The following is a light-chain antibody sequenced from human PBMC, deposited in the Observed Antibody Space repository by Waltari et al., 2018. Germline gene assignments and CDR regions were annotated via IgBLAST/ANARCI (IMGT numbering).Light chain of an antibody. Sequence: DIQMTQSPSSLSASVGDRVTITCRASQSISSYFNWYQQKPGKAPKLLIYAASSLQRGVPSRFSGSGAGTDVTLTSSSLQPEDFATYYCQQSYSTPRKTFGQGTKVEIK. CDR2: AAS. V-gene: IGKV1-39*01. J-gene: IGKJ1*01. CDR3: QQSYSTPRKT. CDR1: QSISSY.